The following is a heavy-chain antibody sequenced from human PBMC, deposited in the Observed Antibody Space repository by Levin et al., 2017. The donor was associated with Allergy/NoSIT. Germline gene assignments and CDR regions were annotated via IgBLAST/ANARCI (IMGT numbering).Heavy chain of an antibody. CDR3: VRAPGPTLVAAPAGFDS. CDR2: IDSDGSST. J-gene: IGHJ4*02. D-gene: IGHD2-8*02. Sequence: GESLKISCAASGFTFSSYWMHWVRQAPGKGLVWVSRIDSDGSSTIYADSVKGRFTISRENARNTLYLQMNSLRVEDTAVYYCVRAPGPTLVAAPAGFDSWGQGTLVTVSS. CDR1: GFTFSSYW. V-gene: IGHV3-74*01.